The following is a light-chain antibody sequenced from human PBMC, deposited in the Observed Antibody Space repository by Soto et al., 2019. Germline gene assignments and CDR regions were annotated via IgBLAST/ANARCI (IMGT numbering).Light chain of an antibody. J-gene: IGKJ5*01. Sequence: MTQSASSLSMSPGETVTLSCRTSHSVNSHVAWYQQKPGQAPRLLLYGASTRATGIPVRFSGIGFGTEFTLTISSLQSEDFAVYYCQQYKNWPLFGQGTRLEIK. CDR2: GAS. V-gene: IGKV3-15*01. CDR3: QQYKNWPL. CDR1: HSVNSH.